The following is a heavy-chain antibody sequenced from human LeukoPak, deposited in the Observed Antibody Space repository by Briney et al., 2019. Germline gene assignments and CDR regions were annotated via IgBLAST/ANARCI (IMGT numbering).Heavy chain of an antibody. J-gene: IGHJ4*02. CDR1: GFTFGDYA. CDR2: ISGDGGST. D-gene: IGHD5-18*01. Sequence: PGGSLRLSCAASGFTFGDYAMHWVRQAPGKGLEWVSLISGDGGSTYYADSVKGRFTISRDNSKNSLYLQMNSLRTEDTALYYCAKGMGGYGYVEGDYWGQGTLVTVSS. CDR3: AKGMGGYGYVEGDY. V-gene: IGHV3-43*02.